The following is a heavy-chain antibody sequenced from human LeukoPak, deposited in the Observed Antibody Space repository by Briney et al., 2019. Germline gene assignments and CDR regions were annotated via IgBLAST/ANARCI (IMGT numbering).Heavy chain of an antibody. Sequence: GASVKVSCKASGYTFTGYYMHWVRQAPGQGLEWMGWISAYNGNTNYAQKLQGRVTMTTDTSTSTAYMELRSLRSDDTAVYYCARTLGPYVRHFDYWGQGTLVTVSS. CDR2: ISAYNGNT. CDR1: GYTFTGYY. CDR3: ARTLGPYVRHFDY. V-gene: IGHV1-18*04. J-gene: IGHJ4*02. D-gene: IGHD3-10*02.